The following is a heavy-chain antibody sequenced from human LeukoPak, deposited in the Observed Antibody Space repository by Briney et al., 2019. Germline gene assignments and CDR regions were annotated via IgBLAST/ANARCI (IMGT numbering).Heavy chain of an antibody. Sequence: SETLSLTCAVSGGSISSGGYSWSWIRQPPGKGLEWIGYIYHSGSTHYNPSLKSRVTISVDRSKNQFSLKLSSVTAADTAVYYCARARYLALDYWGQGTLVTVSS. D-gene: IGHD1-14*01. J-gene: IGHJ4*02. CDR2: IYHSGST. CDR3: ARARYLALDY. CDR1: GGSISSGGYS. V-gene: IGHV4-30-2*01.